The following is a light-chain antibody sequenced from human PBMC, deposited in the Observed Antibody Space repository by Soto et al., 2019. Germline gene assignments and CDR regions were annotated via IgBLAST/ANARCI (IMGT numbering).Light chain of an antibody. CDR3: QHYGGSPPIT. CDR2: GAT. J-gene: IGKJ5*01. Sequence: EIVMTQSPATLSLSPGEIATLSCRSSQSVNIYLAWYQQKPGQAPRLLIFGATYRATGIPARFSGSGSGTDFTLTISRLEPEDFAVYYCQHYGGSPPITFGQGTRLEIK. V-gene: IGKV3-20*01. CDR1: QSVNIY.